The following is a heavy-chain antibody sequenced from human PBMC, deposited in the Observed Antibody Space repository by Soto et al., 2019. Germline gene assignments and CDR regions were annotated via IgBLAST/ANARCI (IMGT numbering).Heavy chain of an antibody. CDR1: GGTFSSYT. D-gene: IGHD1-26*01. Sequence: QVQLVQSGAEVKKPGSSVKVSCKASGGTFSSYTISWVRQAPGQGLEWMGRIIPILGIANYAQKFQGRVTITADKATSTAYMELSSLRSEDTAVYYCAREGAQGVGASHPNVWGQGTPVTVSS. J-gene: IGHJ6*02. CDR2: IIPILGIA. V-gene: IGHV1-69*08. CDR3: AREGAQGVGASHPNV.